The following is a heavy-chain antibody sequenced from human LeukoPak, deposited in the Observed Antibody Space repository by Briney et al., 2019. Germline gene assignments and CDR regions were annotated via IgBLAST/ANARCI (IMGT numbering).Heavy chain of an antibody. J-gene: IGHJ4*02. D-gene: IGHD3-3*01. Sequence: PSETLSLTCAVSGGSISSSNWWSWVRQPPGKGLEWIGEIYHSGSTNYNPSLKSRVTISVDTSKNQFSLKLSSVTAADTAVYYCARETWSGYYDYWGQGTLVTVSS. CDR2: IYHSGST. CDR3: ARETWSGYYDY. V-gene: IGHV4-4*02. CDR1: GGSISSSNW.